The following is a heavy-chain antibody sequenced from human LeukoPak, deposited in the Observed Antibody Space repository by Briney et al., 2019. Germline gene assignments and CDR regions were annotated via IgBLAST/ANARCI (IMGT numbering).Heavy chain of an antibody. D-gene: IGHD2-15*01. V-gene: IGHV4-59*12. CDR2: IYYSGST. CDR3: ARDLSGGGSY. CDR1: GGSISSYY. Sequence: SETLSLTCTVSGGSISSYYWSWIRQPPGKGLEWIGYIYYSGSTNYNPSLKSRVTISVDTSKNQFSLKLSSVIAADTAVYYCARDLSGGGSYWGQGTLVTVSS. J-gene: IGHJ4*02.